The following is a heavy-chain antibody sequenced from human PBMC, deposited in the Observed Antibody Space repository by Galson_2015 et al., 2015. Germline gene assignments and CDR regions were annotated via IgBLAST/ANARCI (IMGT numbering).Heavy chain of an antibody. CDR3: ARIYYDSSGYYYFDY. CDR2: IYHSGST. D-gene: IGHD3-22*01. J-gene: IGHJ4*02. V-gene: IGHV4-4*02. CDR1: GGSISSSNW. Sequence: SETLSLTCAVSGGSISSSNWWSWVRQPPGKGLEWIGEIYHSGSTNYNPSLKSRVTISVDTSKNQFSLKLSSVTAADTAVYYCARIYYDSSGYYYFDYWGQGTLVTVSS.